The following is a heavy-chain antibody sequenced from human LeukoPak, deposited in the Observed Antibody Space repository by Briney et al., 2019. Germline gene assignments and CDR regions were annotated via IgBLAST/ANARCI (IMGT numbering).Heavy chain of an antibody. CDR2: INPNSGGT. CDR3: ARDSYYDILTGYNPFDY. CDR1: GYTFTSYY. V-gene: IGHV1-2*02. J-gene: IGHJ4*02. Sequence: ASVKVSCKASGYTFTSYYMHWVRQAPGQGLEWMGWINPNSGGTNYAQKFQGRVTMTRDTSISTAYMELSRLRSDDTAVYYCARDSYYDILTGYNPFDYWGQGTLVTVSS. D-gene: IGHD3-9*01.